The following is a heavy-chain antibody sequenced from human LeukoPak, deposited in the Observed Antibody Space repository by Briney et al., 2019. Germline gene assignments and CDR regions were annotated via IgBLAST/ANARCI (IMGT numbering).Heavy chain of an antibody. CDR2: IYPGDSDT. D-gene: IGHD3-22*01. V-gene: IGHV5-51*01. J-gene: IGHJ4*02. CDR1: GYSFTSYW. CDR3: ARRYYHDSSGYCAYDY. Sequence: GESLKISCKWSGYSFTSYWIGWVRQMPGKGLEWMGIIYPGDSDTRYGPSFQGQVTISADKSISHAYLQWRSLKASDTAMYYCARRYYHDSSGYCAYDYWGQGTLVTVSS.